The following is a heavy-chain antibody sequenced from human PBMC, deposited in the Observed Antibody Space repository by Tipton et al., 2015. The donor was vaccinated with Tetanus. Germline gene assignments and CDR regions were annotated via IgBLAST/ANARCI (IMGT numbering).Heavy chain of an antibody. CDR1: GASFSDYY. J-gene: IGHJ6*02. CDR3: ARDRGVRGGYYYYHGMDV. Sequence: TLSLTCAVYGASFSDYYWSWIRQAPGKGLEWIGEINHSGNTNHNPSLKSRVTLSVDTSKNRFSLKLDSVAAADTAIYYCARDRGVRGGYYYYHGMDVWGQGTTVTVSS. D-gene: IGHD3-10*01. CDR2: INHSGNT. V-gene: IGHV4-34*01.